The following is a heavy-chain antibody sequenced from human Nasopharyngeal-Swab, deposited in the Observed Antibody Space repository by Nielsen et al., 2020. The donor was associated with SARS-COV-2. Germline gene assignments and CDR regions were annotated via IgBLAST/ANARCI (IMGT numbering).Heavy chain of an antibody. Sequence: GSLRLSCTVSGGSISSYYWSWIRQPPGKGLEWIGYIYYSGSTNYNPSLKSRVTISVDTSKNQFSLKLSSVTAADTAVYYYARAYSSSWYPGYYYYGMDVWGQGTTVTVSS. CDR3: ARAYSSSWYPGYYYYGMDV. CDR2: IYYSGST. J-gene: IGHJ6*02. D-gene: IGHD6-13*01. CDR1: GGSISSYY. V-gene: IGHV4-59*01.